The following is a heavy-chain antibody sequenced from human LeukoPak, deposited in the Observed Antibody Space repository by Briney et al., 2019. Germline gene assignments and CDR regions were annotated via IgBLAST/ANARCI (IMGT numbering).Heavy chain of an antibody. D-gene: IGHD6-19*01. Sequence: PGGSLRLSCAASGFTFSSYAMSWIRQAPGKGLEWVSAIGGSGGSTYYADSVKGRFTISRDNSKNTLYLQMNSLRAEDTAVYYCAKDLGQWLVNLAYYFDYWGQGTLVTVSS. CDR1: GFTFSSYA. CDR3: AKDLGQWLVNLAYYFDY. CDR2: IGGSGGST. V-gene: IGHV3-23*01. J-gene: IGHJ4*02.